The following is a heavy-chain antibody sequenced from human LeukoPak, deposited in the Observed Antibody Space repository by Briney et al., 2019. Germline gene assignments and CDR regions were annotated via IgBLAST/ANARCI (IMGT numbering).Heavy chain of an antibody. CDR2: INPNSGGT. CDR3: ARGDCSSTSCYAGNWFDP. J-gene: IGHJ5*02. Sequence: ASVKVSCKASGYTFTGYYMHWVRQAPGQGLEWMGWINPNSGGTNYAQKFQGRVTMTRDMSTSTVYMELSSLRSEDTAVYYCARGDCSSTSCYAGNWFDPWGQGTLVTVSS. CDR1: GYTFTGYY. D-gene: IGHD2-2*01. V-gene: IGHV1-2*02.